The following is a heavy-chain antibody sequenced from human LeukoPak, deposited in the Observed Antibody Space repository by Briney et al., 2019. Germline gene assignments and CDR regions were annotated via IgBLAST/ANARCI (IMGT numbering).Heavy chain of an antibody. CDR3: AREFELGGERLFDY. Sequence: ASVKVSCKASGGTFSSYAISWVRQAPGQGLEWMGGIIPIFGTANYAQKLQGRVTMTTDTSTSTAYMELRSLRSDDTAVYYCAREFELGGERLFDYWGQGTLVTVSS. J-gene: IGHJ4*02. D-gene: IGHD4-23*01. CDR1: GGTFSSYA. CDR2: IIPIFGTA. V-gene: IGHV1-69*05.